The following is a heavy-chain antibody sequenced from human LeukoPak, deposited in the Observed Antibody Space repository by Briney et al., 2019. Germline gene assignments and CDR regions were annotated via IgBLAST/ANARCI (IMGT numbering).Heavy chain of an antibody. CDR1: GGSFSGYY. CDR2: INHSGST. Sequence: SETLSLTCAIYGGSFSGYYWSWIRQPPGKGLEWIGEINHSGSTYYNPSLKSRVTISVDTSKNQFSLKLSSVTAADTAVYYCARGRGYSLIYYFDYWGQGTLVTVSS. J-gene: IGHJ4*02. D-gene: IGHD5-18*01. V-gene: IGHV4-34*01. CDR3: ARGRGYSLIYYFDY.